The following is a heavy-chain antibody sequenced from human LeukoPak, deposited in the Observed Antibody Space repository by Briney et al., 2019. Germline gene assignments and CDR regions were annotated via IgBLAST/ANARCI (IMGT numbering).Heavy chain of an antibody. CDR3: ARDSRYYGSFDY. D-gene: IGHD3-10*01. CDR1: GLTFSDFW. V-gene: IGHV3-7*01. Sequence: PGGSLRLSCAASGLTFSDFWMHWVRQPPGKGLVWVANIKQDGSEKYYVDSVKGRFTISRDNAKNSLYLQMNSLRAEDTAVYYCARDSRYYGSFDYWGQGTLVTVSS. CDR2: IKQDGSEK. J-gene: IGHJ4*02.